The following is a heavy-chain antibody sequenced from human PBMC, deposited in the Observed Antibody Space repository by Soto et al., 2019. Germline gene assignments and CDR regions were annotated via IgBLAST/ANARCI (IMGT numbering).Heavy chain of an antibody. V-gene: IGHV1-24*01. J-gene: IGHJ4*02. CDR2: FDPEDGET. CDR1: GYTLTELS. D-gene: IGHD2-2*02. Sequence: GASVKVSCKVSGYTLTELSMHWVRQAPGKGLEWMGGFDPEDGETIYAQKFQGRVTMTEDTSTDTAYMELSSLRSEDTAVYYCATAGPGEDIVVVPAAIFDYWGQGTLVTVSS. CDR3: ATAGPGEDIVVVPAAIFDY.